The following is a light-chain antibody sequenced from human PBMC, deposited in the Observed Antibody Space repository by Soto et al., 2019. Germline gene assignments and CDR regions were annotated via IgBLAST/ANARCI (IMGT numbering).Light chain of an antibody. V-gene: IGKV3-11*01. CDR3: QQRSNWPRT. CDR1: QSVSSY. J-gene: IGKJ1*01. CDR2: DAS. Sequence: LTQSPAPLSLSPGERATLSCRASQSVSSYLAWYQQKPGQAPRLLIYDASNRATGIPARFSGSGSGTDFTLTISSLEPEDFAVYYCQQRSNWPRTFGQGTKVEIK.